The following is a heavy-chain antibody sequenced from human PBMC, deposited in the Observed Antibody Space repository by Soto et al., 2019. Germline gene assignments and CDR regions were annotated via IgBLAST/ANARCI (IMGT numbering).Heavy chain of an antibody. V-gene: IGHV4-59*01. D-gene: IGHD2-21*01. J-gene: IGHJ5*01. CDR2: VYYTGST. CDR3: SRSVAGPVAPVDS. Sequence: QVQLQASGPGLVKPSETLSLTCSVSGGSLSGYYWSWIRQSPGKGLEWLGYVYYTGSTHYSPSLRCRVRISVGTSKNEFSLILRCVTAADTAVYLCSRSVAGPVAPVDSWGEGTQGNVSA. CDR1: GGSLSGYY.